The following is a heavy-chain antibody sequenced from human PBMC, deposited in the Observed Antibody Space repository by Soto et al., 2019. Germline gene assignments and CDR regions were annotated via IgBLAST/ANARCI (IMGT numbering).Heavy chain of an antibody. V-gene: IGHV3-30*18. J-gene: IGHJ4*02. Sequence: QVQLVESGGGVVQPGRSLRLSCAASGFNFRTYAMHWVRQAPGKGLEWVSVVSYDGSVKNYADSVQGRFTMSRDNSKRTVDLQMNSLRGDDTALYYCVKDRGLGQRHFAHWGQGTLVTVSS. CDR1: GFNFRTYA. CDR3: VKDRGLGQRHFAH. D-gene: IGHD3-3*01. CDR2: VSYDGSVK.